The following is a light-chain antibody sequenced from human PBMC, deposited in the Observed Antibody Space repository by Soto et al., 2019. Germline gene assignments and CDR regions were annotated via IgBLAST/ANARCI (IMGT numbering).Light chain of an antibody. V-gene: IGLV3-21*04. CDR3: QVWDSSRDYPYV. J-gene: IGLJ1*01. CDR2: YDS. Sequence: SYELTQPPSVSVAPGKTATITCGGDNIGSKSVHWYQQKPGQAPVLVIYYDSDRPSGIPERFSGSNSGNTATLTTSRVEAGDEADYYCQVWDSSRDYPYVFATGTKMTVL. CDR1: NIGSKS.